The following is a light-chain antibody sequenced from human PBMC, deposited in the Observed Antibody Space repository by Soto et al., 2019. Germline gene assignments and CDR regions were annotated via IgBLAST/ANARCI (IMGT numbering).Light chain of an antibody. V-gene: IGKV1-5*01. CDR3: QQYHSYSFT. CDR2: DAS. Sequence: DIQMTQSPSTLSASVGDRVTITCWASQSISSWLAWYQQKPGKAPKLLIYDASSLESGVPSRFSGSGSGTEFTLTISSLQPDDFATYYCQQYHSYSFTFGPGTKVDIK. J-gene: IGKJ3*01. CDR1: QSISSW.